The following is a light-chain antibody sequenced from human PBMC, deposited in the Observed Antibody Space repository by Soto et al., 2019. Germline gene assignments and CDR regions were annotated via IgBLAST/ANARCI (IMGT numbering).Light chain of an antibody. V-gene: IGKV3-15*01. CDR1: QNVDGD. J-gene: IGKJ1*01. CDR2: RTS. Sequence: EGVTTQSPATLSVSPGERATLSCRASQNVDGDLAWYQQKPGQAPRLLIYRTSTRANGTPVRFSGSGSGTVFTLTISSRQSEDFAVYYCQEYNGRSSFGQGTKVEIK. CDR3: QEYNGRSS.